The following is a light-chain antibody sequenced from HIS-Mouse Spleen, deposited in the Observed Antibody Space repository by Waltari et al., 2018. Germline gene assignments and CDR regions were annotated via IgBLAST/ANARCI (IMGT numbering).Light chain of an antibody. CDR1: KSISSG. CDR2: KAS. Sequence: DIQRTQFPATLSAAVGDRVTITCGASKSISSGLAWYQQKPGKAPKLLLYKASSLEGGGSSRFSGSGSGTEFTLTISSLQPDDFATHSCQPYTRYYTFGGGPKVEI. J-gene: IGKJ4*01. CDR3: QPYTRYYT. V-gene: IGKV1-5*03.